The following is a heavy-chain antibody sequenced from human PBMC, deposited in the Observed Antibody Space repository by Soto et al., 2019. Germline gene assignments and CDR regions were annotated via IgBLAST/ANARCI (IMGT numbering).Heavy chain of an antibody. Sequence: GGSLRLSCAASGFSFSSYTMMWVRQAPGKGLEWVSFISSSSSIIHYADSVKGRFTISRDNARNSLYLQMNSLRHEDTAVYFCARDLGDISNDFSSMDVWGQGTTVTV. CDR3: ARDLGDISNDFSSMDV. CDR1: GFSFSSYT. CDR2: ISSSSSII. D-gene: IGHD2-21*02. V-gene: IGHV3-48*02. J-gene: IGHJ6*02.